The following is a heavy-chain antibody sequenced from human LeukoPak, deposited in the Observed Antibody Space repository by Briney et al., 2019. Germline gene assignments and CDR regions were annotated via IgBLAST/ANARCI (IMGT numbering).Heavy chain of an antibody. CDR1: GFTFSSYA. J-gene: IGHJ4*02. CDR3: ARTLRSYYDFWSDY. CDR2: ISYDGSNK. D-gene: IGHD3-3*01. V-gene: IGHV3-30-3*01. Sequence: GGSLRLSCAASGFTFSSYAMHWVRQAPGKGLEWVAVISYDGSNKYYADSVKGRFTISRDNSKNTLYLQMNSLRAEDTAVYYCARTLRSYYDFWSDYWGQGTLVTVSS.